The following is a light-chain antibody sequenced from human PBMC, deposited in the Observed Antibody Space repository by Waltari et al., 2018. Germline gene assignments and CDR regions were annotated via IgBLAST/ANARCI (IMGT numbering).Light chain of an antibody. V-gene: IGKV4-1*01. CDR3: QQYYSTPNT. Sequence: DIVMTQSPDSLAVSLGERATINCKSSQSVLYNSNNKNYLAWYQQKPGQPPKRLIYWASTRESGVPDRFSGSGSGTDVTLTISSLQAEDVAVYFCQQYYSTPNTFGQGTKLEIK. CDR1: QSVLYNSNNKNY. CDR2: WAS. J-gene: IGKJ2*01.